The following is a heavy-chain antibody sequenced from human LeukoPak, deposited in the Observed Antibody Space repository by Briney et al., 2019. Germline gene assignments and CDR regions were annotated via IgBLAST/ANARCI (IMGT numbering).Heavy chain of an antibody. CDR2: INPNSGGT. CDR1: GYTFTRYY. Sequence: ASVKVSCKASGYTFTRYYMHWVRQAPGQGLEWMGRINPNSGGTNYAQKFQGRVTMTRDTSISTAYMELSRLRSDDTAVYYCARAPRRQWLVYYYYMDVWGKGTTVTVSS. CDR3: ARAPRRQWLVYYYYMDV. J-gene: IGHJ6*03. D-gene: IGHD6-19*01. V-gene: IGHV1-2*06.